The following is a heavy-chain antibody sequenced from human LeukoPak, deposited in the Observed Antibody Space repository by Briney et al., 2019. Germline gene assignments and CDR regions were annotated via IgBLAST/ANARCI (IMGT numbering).Heavy chain of an antibody. V-gene: IGHV3-64*01. J-gene: IGHJ3*02. CDR3: AKDRHGYCSGGSCYYDAFDI. Sequence: PGGSLRLSCAASGFTFSSYTMHWVRQAPGKGLEYVSAISSNGGSTYYVNSVKGRFTISRDNSKNTLSLHMNSLRAEDTAIYYCAKDRHGYCSGGSCYYDAFDIWGQGTLVTVSS. D-gene: IGHD2-15*01. CDR1: GFTFSSYT. CDR2: ISSNGGST.